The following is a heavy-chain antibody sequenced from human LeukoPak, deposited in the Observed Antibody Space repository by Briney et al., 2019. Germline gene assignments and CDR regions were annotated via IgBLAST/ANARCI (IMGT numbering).Heavy chain of an antibody. CDR1: GFTFSSYG. Sequence: GGSLRLSCAASGFTFSSYGMHWVRQAPGKGLEWVAVISYDGSNKYYADSVKGRFTISRDNPKNTLYLQMNSLRAEDTAVYYCAKDQNDYGDPEYFDYWGQGTLVTVSS. D-gene: IGHD4-17*01. CDR3: AKDQNDYGDPEYFDY. V-gene: IGHV3-30*18. J-gene: IGHJ4*02. CDR2: ISYDGSNK.